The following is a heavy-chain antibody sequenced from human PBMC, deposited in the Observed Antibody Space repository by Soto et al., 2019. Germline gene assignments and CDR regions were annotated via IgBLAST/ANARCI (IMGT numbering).Heavy chain of an antibody. D-gene: IGHD6-19*01. CDR2: IDPSDSYT. V-gene: IGHV5-10-1*01. Sequence: GESLKISCKGSGYSFTSYWISWVRQMPGKGLEWMGRIDPSDSYTNYSPSFQGHVTISADKSISTAYLQWSSLKASDTAMYYCAIGVAGTFYYGMDVWGQGTTVTVSS. J-gene: IGHJ6*02. CDR3: AIGVAGTFYYGMDV. CDR1: GYSFTSYW.